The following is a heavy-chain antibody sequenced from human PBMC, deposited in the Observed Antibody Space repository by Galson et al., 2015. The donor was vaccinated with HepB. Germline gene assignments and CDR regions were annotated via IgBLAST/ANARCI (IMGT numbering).Heavy chain of an antibody. CDR3: AREDRYTGSYYVGY. V-gene: IGHV1-3*01. CDR1: GYSFTTYA. CDR2: INAGNGKT. J-gene: IGHJ4*02. Sequence: LVKVSCKASGYSFTTYAFHWVRQAPGQGLEWMGWINAGNGKTKYPQKFLDRVTMTRDTSASTAYMELSGLRSEDTAVYYCAREDRYTGSYYVGYWGQGTLVTVSS. D-gene: IGHD1-26*01.